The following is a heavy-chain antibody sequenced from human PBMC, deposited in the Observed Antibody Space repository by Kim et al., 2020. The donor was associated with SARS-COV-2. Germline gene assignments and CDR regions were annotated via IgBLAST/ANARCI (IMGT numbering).Heavy chain of an antibody. D-gene: IGHD2-21*01. CDR3: ARTYCGGDCGYFDY. J-gene: IGHJ4*02. Sequence: GGSLRLSCAASGFTFSSYAMHWVRQAPGKGLEWVAVISYDGSNKYYADSVKGRFTISRDNSKNTLYLQMNSLRAEDTAVYYCARTYCGGDCGYFDYWGQGTLVTVSS. CDR1: GFTFSSYA. V-gene: IGHV3-30-3*01. CDR2: ISYDGSNK.